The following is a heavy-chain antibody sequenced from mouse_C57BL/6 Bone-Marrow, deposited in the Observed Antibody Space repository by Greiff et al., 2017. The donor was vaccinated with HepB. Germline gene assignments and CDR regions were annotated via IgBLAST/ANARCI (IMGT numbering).Heavy chain of an antibody. Sequence: EVQLQQSGAELVRPGASVKLSCTASGFNIKDDYMHWVKQRPEQGLEWIGWIDPENGDTEYASKFQGKATITADTSSNTAYLQLSSLTSEDTAVYYCTMGWVLRGGAMDYWGQGTSVTVSS. J-gene: IGHJ4*01. CDR1: GFNIKDDY. V-gene: IGHV14-4*01. CDR3: TMGWVLRGGAMDY. CDR2: IDPENGDT. D-gene: IGHD2-3*01.